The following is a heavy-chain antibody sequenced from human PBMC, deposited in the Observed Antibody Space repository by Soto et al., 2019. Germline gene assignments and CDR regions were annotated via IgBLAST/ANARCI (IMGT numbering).Heavy chain of an antibody. V-gene: IGHV1-69*01. Sequence: QVQLVQSGAEVKKPGSSVKVSCKASGGTFSSYAISWVRQAPGQGLEWMGGMIPIFGTANYAQKFQGRVTITADESTSTAYMELSSLRSEDTAVYYCARVDCSGGSCYSRYYYYGMDVWGQGTTVTVSS. CDR1: GGTFSSYA. CDR2: MIPIFGTA. D-gene: IGHD2-15*01. J-gene: IGHJ6*02. CDR3: ARVDCSGGSCYSRYYYYGMDV.